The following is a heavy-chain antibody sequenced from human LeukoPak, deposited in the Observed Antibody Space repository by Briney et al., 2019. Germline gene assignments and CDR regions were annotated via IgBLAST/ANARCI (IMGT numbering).Heavy chain of an antibody. V-gene: IGHV1-2*02. J-gene: IGHJ4*02. CDR2: INPNSGGT. CDR1: GYTFTSYG. Sequence: ASVKVSCKASGYTFTSYGISWVRQAPGQGLEWMGWINPNSGGTNYAQKFQGRVTMTRDTSISTAYMELSRLRSDDTAVYYCAREPSSSWYRYFDYWGQGTLVTVSS. CDR3: AREPSSSWYRYFDY. D-gene: IGHD6-13*01.